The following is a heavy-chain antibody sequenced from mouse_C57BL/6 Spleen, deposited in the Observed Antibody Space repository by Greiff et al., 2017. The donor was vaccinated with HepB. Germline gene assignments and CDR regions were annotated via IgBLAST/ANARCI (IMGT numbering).Heavy chain of an antibody. CDR2: INPSSGYT. Sequence: VQLQQSGAELARPGASVKMSCKASGYTFTSYTMHWVKQRPGQGLEWIGYINPSSGYTKYNQKFKDKATLTADKSSSTAYMQLSSLTSEDSAVYYCARIGLDKDYYAMDYWGQGTSVTVSS. J-gene: IGHJ4*01. V-gene: IGHV1-4*01. CDR1: GYTFTSYT. CDR3: ARIGLDKDYYAMDY.